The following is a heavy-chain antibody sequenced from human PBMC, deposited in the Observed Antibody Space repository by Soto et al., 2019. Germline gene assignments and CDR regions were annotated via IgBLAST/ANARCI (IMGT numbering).Heavy chain of an antibody. CDR3: AKDLGIITFMYYFGS. CDR1: GFNFSNHA. Sequence: WGSLRLSCTASGFNFSNHAMSWFRQSPGKGLEWVSVISGSGGTTYYADSVKGRFTISRDNSKNTLYLQMNSLSAEDMAIYCAKDLGIITFMYYFGSWGLGTLVTVSS. J-gene: IGHJ4*02. CDR2: ISGSGGTT. D-gene: IGHD3-16*01. V-gene: IGHV3-23*01.